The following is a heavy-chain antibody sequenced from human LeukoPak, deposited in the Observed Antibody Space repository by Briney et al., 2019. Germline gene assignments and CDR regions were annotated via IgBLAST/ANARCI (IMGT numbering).Heavy chain of an antibody. CDR3: ARGRNIEMTTMSGGSDY. Sequence: ASVKVSCKASGFTFTGYYIHWVRQAPGQGLEWMGWINPNSGVTNYAQKFQGRVSMTRDTSISTAYMDLSDLRSDDTAVYYCARGRNIEMTTMSGGSDYWGQGTLVTVSS. V-gene: IGHV1-2*02. D-gene: IGHD5-24*01. J-gene: IGHJ4*02. CDR2: INPNSGVT. CDR1: GFTFTGYY.